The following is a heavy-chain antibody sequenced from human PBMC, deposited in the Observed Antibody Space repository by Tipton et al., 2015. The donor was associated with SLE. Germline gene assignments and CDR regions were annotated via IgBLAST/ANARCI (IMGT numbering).Heavy chain of an antibody. CDR2: VYDSGTT. CDR3: ARGGVGGYDYFDY. CDR1: GDSITSDIYY. Sequence: TLSLTCFVSGDSITSDIYYWGWIRQPPGKGLEWIGSVYDSGTTHYNPSLKSRVTMSVDTSKTQFSLKLGSLTAADTAVYYCARGGVGGYDYFDYWGQGALVTVSS. V-gene: IGHV4-39*07. J-gene: IGHJ4*02. D-gene: IGHD5-12*01.